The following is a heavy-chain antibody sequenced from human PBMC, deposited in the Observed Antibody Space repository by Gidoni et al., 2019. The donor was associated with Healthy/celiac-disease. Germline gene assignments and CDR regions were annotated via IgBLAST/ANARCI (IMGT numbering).Heavy chain of an antibody. D-gene: IGHD3-22*01. V-gene: IGHV4-31*03. CDR2: IYYSGST. CDR3: ARDSYYYDSSGYYEGVLGGYYYGMDV. Sequence: QVQLQESGPGLVKPSQTLSLTCTVSGGSISSGGYYWSWIRQHPGKGLEWIGYIYYSGSTYYNPSLKSRVTISVDTSKNQFSLKLSSVTAADTAVYYCARDSYYYDSSGYYEGVLGGYYYGMDVWGQGTTVTVSS. CDR1: GGSISSGGYY. J-gene: IGHJ6*02.